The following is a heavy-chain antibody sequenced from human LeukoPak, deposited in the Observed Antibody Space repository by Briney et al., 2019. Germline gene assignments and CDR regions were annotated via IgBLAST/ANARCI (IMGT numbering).Heavy chain of an antibody. D-gene: IGHD4-17*01. CDR1: GYTFTSYY. J-gene: IGHJ4*02. CDR3: ARTTTDGAGRPLFDY. CDR2: ISTYNGNT. V-gene: IGHV1-18*04. Sequence: ASVKVSCKASGYTFTSYYMHWVRQAPGQGLEWMGWISTYNGNTNYAQKLQGRVTMTTDTSTSTAYMELRSLRSDDTAVYYCARTTTDGAGRPLFDYWGQGTLVTVSS.